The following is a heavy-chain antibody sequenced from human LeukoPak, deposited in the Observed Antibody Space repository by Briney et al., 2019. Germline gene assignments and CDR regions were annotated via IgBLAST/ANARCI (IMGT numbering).Heavy chain of an antibody. V-gene: IGHV3-30-3*01. Sequence: GGSLRLSCAASGFTFSSYAMHWVRQAPGKGLEWVAVISYDGSNKYYADSVKGRFTISRDNSKNTLYLQMNSLRGEDTAVYCCARDRYGYNLPVDYWGQGTLVTVSS. CDR3: ARDRYGYNLPVDY. D-gene: IGHD5-24*01. CDR1: GFTFSSYA. CDR2: ISYDGSNK. J-gene: IGHJ4*02.